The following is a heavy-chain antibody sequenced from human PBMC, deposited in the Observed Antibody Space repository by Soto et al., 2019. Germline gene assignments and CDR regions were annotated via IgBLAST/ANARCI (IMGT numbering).Heavy chain of an antibody. J-gene: IGHJ4*02. D-gene: IGHD3-10*01. V-gene: IGHV3-21*01. Sequence: EVQLVESGGGLVKPGGSLRLSCVASGFTFSSYNWNWVRQAPGKGLEWVSCISSGSSSGSTYIYYADSLKGRFTISRDNAKNSLYLQMNSLRAEDTAVYYCASGMLRGAETDYWGQGTLVTVSS. CDR3: ASGMLRGAETDY. CDR1: GFTFSSYN. CDR2: ISSGSSSGSTYI.